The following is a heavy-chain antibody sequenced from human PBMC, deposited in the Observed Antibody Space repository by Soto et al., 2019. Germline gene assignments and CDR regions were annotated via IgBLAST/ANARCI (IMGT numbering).Heavy chain of an antibody. CDR1: GGSISSGDYY. D-gene: IGHD6-6*01. CDR3: ARGSFSSSSSWFDP. V-gene: IGHV4-31*01. Sequence: QVQLQESGPGLVKPSQTLSLTCTVSGGSISSGDYYWSWIRQHPGKGLEWIAYIYYSGNTYYNPSLNSPVSISVDTSKNQFSLRLSSVTAADTAVYYCARGSFSSSSSWFDPWGQGILVTVSS. J-gene: IGHJ5*02. CDR2: IYYSGNT.